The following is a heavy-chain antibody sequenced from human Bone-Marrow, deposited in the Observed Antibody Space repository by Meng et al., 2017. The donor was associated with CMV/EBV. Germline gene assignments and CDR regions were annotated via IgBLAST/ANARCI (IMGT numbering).Heavy chain of an antibody. J-gene: IGHJ6*02. CDR1: GFALSDHY. V-gene: IGHV3-72*01. CDR3: ASDGRGRGPANHYGMDV. D-gene: IGHD3-10*01. Sequence: LSLTCAAAGFALSDHYMDWVRQAPRKGLEWVGRCRNKANSYTTEYAASVGCRFTISRDESKNSLHLQMNSLKIEDTAVDYCASDGRGRGPANHYGMDVWGQGTTVTVSS. CDR2: CRNKANSYTT.